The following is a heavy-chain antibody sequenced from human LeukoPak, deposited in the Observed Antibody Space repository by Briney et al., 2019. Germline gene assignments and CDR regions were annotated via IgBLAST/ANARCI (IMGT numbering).Heavy chain of an antibody. Sequence: GGSLRLSCAASGLTFSSYSMNWVRRAPGKGLEWVSSISSSSSYIYYADSVKGRFTISRDNAKNSLYLQMNSLRAEDTAVYYCARDYYDSSGVFDYWGQGTLVTVSS. V-gene: IGHV3-21*01. D-gene: IGHD3-22*01. CDR3: ARDYYDSSGVFDY. CDR1: GLTFSSYS. CDR2: ISSSSSYI. J-gene: IGHJ4*02.